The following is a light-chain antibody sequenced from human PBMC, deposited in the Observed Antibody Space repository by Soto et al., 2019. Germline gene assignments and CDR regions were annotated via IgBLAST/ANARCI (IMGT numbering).Light chain of an antibody. CDR2: GAS. V-gene: IGKV3-20*01. CDR3: QQYGDSPVT. J-gene: IGKJ1*01. Sequence: EIVLTQSPGTLSLSPGERATLSCRASQSVTSNYLAWYQQKPGQAPRLLIYGASSRSTGIPDRFSGSGSGTDFTLPISRLEPGDFAVYYCQQYGDSPVTFGQGTKVEIK. CDR1: QSVTSNY.